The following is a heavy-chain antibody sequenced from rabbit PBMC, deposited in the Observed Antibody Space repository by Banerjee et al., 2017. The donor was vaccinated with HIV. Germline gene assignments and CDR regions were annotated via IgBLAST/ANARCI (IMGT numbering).Heavy chain of an antibody. CDR3: ARSNDAYKISYGMDL. D-gene: IGHD6-1*01. J-gene: IGHJ6*01. CDR1: GFDFSNNA. V-gene: IGHV1S40*01. Sequence: QSLEESGGDLVQPEGSLTLTCKASGFDFSNNAMCWVRQAPGKGLEWIACIDTDSSGGSAYASWAKGRFTISKTSSTTVTLQMTSLTAADTATYFCARSNDAYKISYGMDLWGPGTLVTVS. CDR2: IDTDSSGGS.